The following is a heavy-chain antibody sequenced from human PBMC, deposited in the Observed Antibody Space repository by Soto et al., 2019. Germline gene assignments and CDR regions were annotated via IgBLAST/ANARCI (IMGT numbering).Heavy chain of an antibody. CDR2: IYDSGST. CDR1: DGSISSGGYY. CDR3: ARVVPARLHWFDP. J-gene: IGHJ5*02. Sequence: QVQLQESGPGLVKPSQTLSLTCTVSDGSISSGGYYWSWIRQHPGKGLEWIGYIYDSGSTYYNPSLKSRVPAPVDPSQHQFSLKLNSVTTTNKAEYYYARVVPARLHWFDPWGQGTLVTASS. V-gene: IGHV4-31*03.